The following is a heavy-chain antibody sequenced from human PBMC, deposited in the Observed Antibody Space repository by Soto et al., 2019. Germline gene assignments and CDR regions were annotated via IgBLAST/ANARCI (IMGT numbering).Heavy chain of an antibody. D-gene: IGHD6-19*01. CDR3: ARGSSGWSVY. CDR2: IRPDGGEE. CDR1: GFTLRDYW. J-gene: IGHJ4*02. Sequence: EVQVVESGGDLVQPGGSLRLSCAASGFTLRDYWMSWLRQAPGKGLEWVANIRPDGGEEHYVDSVKGRFTISRDNAQNSLYLETSILGAEDTAVYYRARGSSGWSVYWGQGTLVTVSS. V-gene: IGHV3-7*04.